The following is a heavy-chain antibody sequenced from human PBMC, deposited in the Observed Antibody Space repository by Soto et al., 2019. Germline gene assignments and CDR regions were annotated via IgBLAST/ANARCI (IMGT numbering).Heavy chain of an antibody. J-gene: IGHJ4*02. D-gene: IGHD6-19*01. Sequence: QLQLQESGPGLVKPSETLSLTCTVSDDSIGRSNYFWGWIRQPPGKGLEWIGNIFYSGNTHYIPSLKSRVTISLDTSNHHFSLRVSSVTAADTAVYYCARHLYSGDSRGSFGYWGPGAMVIVSS. CDR2: IFYSGNT. CDR3: ARHLYSGDSRGSFGY. CDR1: DDSIGRSNYF. V-gene: IGHV4-39*01.